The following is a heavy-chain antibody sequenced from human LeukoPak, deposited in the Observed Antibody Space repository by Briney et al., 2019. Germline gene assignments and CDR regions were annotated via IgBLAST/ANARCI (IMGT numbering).Heavy chain of an antibody. CDR3: ARDPYSGGYGDYYYYYMDV. Sequence: GGSLRLSCAASEFTFSYYNLNWVRQAPGKGLEWVSSITSTGSYTFYADSVKGRFTISRDNAKNSLYLQINSLRAEDTAVYYCARDPYSGGYGDYYYYYMDVWGKGTTVTVSS. V-gene: IGHV3-21*01. CDR1: EFTFSYYN. CDR2: ITSTGSYT. D-gene: IGHD1-26*01. J-gene: IGHJ6*03.